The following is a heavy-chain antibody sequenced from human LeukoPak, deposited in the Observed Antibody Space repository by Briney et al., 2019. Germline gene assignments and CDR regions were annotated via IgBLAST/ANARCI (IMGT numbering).Heavy chain of an antibody. CDR1: GFTVSSNY. J-gene: IGHJ1*01. V-gene: IGHV4-59*02. D-gene: IGHD1-26*01. CDR2: IYYSGST. CDR3: ARGSGSYGYFQH. Sequence: GSLRLSCAASGFTVSSNYMSWIRQPPGKGLEWIGYIYYSGSTNYNPSLKSRVTISVDTSKNQFSLKLSSVTAADTAVYYCARGSGSYGYFQHWGQGTLVTVSS.